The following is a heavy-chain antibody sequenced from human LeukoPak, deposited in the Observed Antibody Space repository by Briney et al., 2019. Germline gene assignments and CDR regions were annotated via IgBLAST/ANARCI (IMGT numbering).Heavy chain of an antibody. D-gene: IGHD2-2*01. CDR2: ISGSSSYI. CDR1: GFTFSNYY. CDR3: AAIRYCSSTSCYLP. J-gene: IGHJ5*02. V-gene: IGHV3-21*01. Sequence: PGGSLRLSCAASGFTFSNYYMNWVRQAPGKGLEWVSSISGSSSYIYYADSVKGRFTISRDNAKNSLYLQMNSLRAEDTAVYYCAAIRYCSSTSCYLPWGQGTLVTVSS.